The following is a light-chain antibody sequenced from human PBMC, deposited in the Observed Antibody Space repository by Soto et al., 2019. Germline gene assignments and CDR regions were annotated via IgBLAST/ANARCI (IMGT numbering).Light chain of an antibody. Sequence: QSALTQPASVSGSPGQSITISCTGTSSDVGGYDHVSWYQQHPGKAPKLIIYDVTVRPSGISRRFSGSKADNTASLAVSGLQPEDEADYYCSSYTTKDTLLFGGGTKRTVL. CDR3: SSYTTKDTLL. J-gene: IGLJ3*02. CDR1: SSDVGGYDH. V-gene: IGLV2-14*03. CDR2: DVT.